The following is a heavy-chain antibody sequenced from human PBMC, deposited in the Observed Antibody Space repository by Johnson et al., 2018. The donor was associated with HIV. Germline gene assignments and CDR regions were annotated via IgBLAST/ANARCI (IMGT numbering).Heavy chain of an antibody. CDR3: AKREVGAIDI. Sequence: VQLVESGGGVVRPGRSLRLSCAASGFTFSSYGMHWVRQAPGKGLEWVAVIWYDGSNKYYADSVKGRFTISRDNSKNTLYLQMNSLRAEDTAVYYCAKREVGAIDIWGQGTMVTVSS. V-gene: IGHV3-33*08. CDR1: GFTFSSYG. J-gene: IGHJ3*02. CDR2: IWYDGSNK. D-gene: IGHD1-26*01.